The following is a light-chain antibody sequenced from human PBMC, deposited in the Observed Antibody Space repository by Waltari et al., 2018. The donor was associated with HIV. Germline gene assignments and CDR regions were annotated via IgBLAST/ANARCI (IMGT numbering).Light chain of an antibody. CDR1: QLISDY. CDR2: PAS. J-gene: IGKJ1*01. V-gene: IGKV1-39*01. Sequence: DIQMTQSPSSLSASVGDRVTITCRASQLISDYLNWYQQKPGKAPTLLIYPASGLRSGVPSRFSGSGSGTEVTLTIIDVQPEDCGTYYCQQGYSTPRTFGQGTKVEI. CDR3: QQGYSTPRT.